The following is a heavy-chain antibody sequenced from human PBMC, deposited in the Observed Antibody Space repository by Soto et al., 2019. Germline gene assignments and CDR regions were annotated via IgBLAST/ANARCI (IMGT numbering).Heavy chain of an antibody. J-gene: IGHJ3*02. CDR3: ARDGPFYDSSDSDAFDI. Sequence: SETLSLTCAVSGGSISSSNWWSWVRQPPGKGLEWIGEIYHSGSTNYNPSLKSRVTISVDKSKNQFSLKLSSVTAADTAVYYCARDGPFYDSSDSDAFDIWGQGTMVTVSS. CDR1: GGSISSSNW. D-gene: IGHD3-22*01. V-gene: IGHV4-4*02. CDR2: IYHSGST.